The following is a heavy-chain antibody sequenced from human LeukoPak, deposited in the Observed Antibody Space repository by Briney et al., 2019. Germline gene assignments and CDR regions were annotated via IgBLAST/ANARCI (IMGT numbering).Heavy chain of an antibody. Sequence: GGSLRLSCAASGFTVNTAWMSWVRQAPGKGLEWVGRVTDGGTTEYAAPVKGRFTISRDDSKNTLYLQMSGLKSEDTGVYYCTTDNVRVVWGQGILVTVSS. CDR2: VTDGGTT. D-gene: IGHD3-10*01. CDR3: TTDNVRVV. J-gene: IGHJ4*02. CDR1: GFTVNTAW. V-gene: IGHV3-15*01.